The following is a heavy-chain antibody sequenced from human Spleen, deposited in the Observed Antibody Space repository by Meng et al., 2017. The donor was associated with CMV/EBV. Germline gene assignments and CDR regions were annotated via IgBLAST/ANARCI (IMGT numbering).Heavy chain of an antibody. J-gene: IGHJ4*02. Sequence: GGSLRLSCAASGFTFSHYNMNWVRQAPGKGLEWVSYTNTNSRIIYYAESVKGRFTISRDNAKNSLFLQMNSLRVNDTAVYYCARRFSSSGLYWGQGTLVTVSS. CDR2: TNTNSRII. CDR1: GFTFSHYN. D-gene: IGHD6-6*01. CDR3: ARRFSSSGLY. V-gene: IGHV3-48*04.